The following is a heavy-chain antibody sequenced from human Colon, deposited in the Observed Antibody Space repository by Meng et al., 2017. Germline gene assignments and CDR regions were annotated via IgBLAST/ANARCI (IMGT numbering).Heavy chain of an antibody. Sequence: ASVKVSCQASGYSFTGYYMYWLRQAPGQGREWMGWINTNSGGTNYAQKFQGRVTMTRDTSTSPAYMELSRLRFDDTAVYYCARLGTQHHRAIYYFDYWGQGTLVTVSS. CDR2: INTNSGGT. CDR1: GYSFTGYY. CDR3: ARLGTQHHRAIYYFDY. V-gene: IGHV1-2*02. J-gene: IGHJ4*02. D-gene: IGHD1-1*01.